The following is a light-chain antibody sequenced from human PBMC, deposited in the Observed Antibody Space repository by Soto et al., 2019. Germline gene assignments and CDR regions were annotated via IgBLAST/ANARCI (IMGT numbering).Light chain of an antibody. CDR3: QQYGSSPIT. CDR1: QSVSSNF. V-gene: IGKV3-20*01. Sequence: EIVLTQSPGTLSLSPGDRATLSCRASQSVSSNFLAWYQQTPGRAPRLLIYGASSRATGIPDRFSGSGSGTAFILTVSRLEPEDFAVYYCQQYGSSPITFGHGTRLEMK. J-gene: IGKJ5*01. CDR2: GAS.